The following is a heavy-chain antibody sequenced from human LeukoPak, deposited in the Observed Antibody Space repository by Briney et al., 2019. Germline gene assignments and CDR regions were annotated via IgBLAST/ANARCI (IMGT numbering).Heavy chain of an antibody. CDR1: GYTFTSYY. J-gene: IGHJ4*02. Sequence: ASVKVSCKASGYTFTSYYMHWVRPAPGQGLAWMGIINPSGGSTSYAQKFQGRVTMTRDTSTSTVYMELSSLRSEDTAVYYCARGRGRYFDWLGFDYWGQGTLVTVSS. D-gene: IGHD3-9*01. CDR3: ARGRGRYFDWLGFDY. V-gene: IGHV1-46*01. CDR2: INPSGGST.